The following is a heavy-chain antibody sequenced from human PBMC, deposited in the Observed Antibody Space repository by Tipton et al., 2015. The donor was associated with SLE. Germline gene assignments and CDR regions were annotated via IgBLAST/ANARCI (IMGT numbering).Heavy chain of an antibody. CDR2: INHIGST. Sequence: TLSLTCAVYGGSFSVHYWSWSWIRQPPGKGLEWIGKINHIGSTNYNPSLKSRVTISVDTSKNQFSLNLSSVTAADTAVYYCARGLPSVGLTIGAFDIWGQGTVVTVSS. CDR1: GGSFSVHY. D-gene: IGHD1-26*01. J-gene: IGHJ3*02. CDR3: ARGLPSVGLTIGAFDI. V-gene: IGHV4-34*01.